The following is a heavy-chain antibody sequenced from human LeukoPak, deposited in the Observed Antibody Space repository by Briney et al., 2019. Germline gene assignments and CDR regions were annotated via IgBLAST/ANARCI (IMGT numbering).Heavy chain of an antibody. CDR3: ARDPPILDPGPWSYYSANYFDY. CDR2: INPSGGST. D-gene: IGHD1-26*01. V-gene: IGHV1-46*01. CDR1: GYPFRNYD. J-gene: IGHJ4*02. Sequence: ASVKVSCKTSGYPFRNYDINWVRQATGQGLEWMGIINPSGGSTRYAQKFQGRVTMTRDMSTSTVYMELSSLRSDDTAVYYCARDPPILDPGPWSYYSANYFDYWGQGTLVTVSS.